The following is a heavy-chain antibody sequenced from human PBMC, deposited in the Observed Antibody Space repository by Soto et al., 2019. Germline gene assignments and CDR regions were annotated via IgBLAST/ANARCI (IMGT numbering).Heavy chain of an antibody. CDR2: ISAYNGYT. CDR3: ARVGYYYGSGRYLFDP. CDR1: GYTFTSHS. J-gene: IGHJ5*02. D-gene: IGHD3-10*01. Sequence: QVQLVQSGAEVKKPGASVKVSCKASGYTFTSHSISWVRRAPGEGLEWVGWISAYNGYTNYAENFQGRVTMATDASTSTADMELRSLRSDDTAVYYCARVGYYYGSGRYLFDPWGQGTLVTVSS. V-gene: IGHV1-18*04.